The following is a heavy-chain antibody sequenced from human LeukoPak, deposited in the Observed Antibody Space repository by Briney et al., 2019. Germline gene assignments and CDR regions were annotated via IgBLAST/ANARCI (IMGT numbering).Heavy chain of an antibody. CDR3: ASYGSGSSYYYYYMDV. CDR1: GGSISSSSYY. V-gene: IGHV4-39*07. Sequence: SETLSLTCTVSGGSISSSSYYWGWIRQPPGKGLEWIGSIYYSGSAYYNPSLNSRFTISVDTSKNQFSLKLSSVTAADTAVYYCASYGSGSSYYYYYMDVWGKGTTVTISS. J-gene: IGHJ6*03. CDR2: IYYSGSA. D-gene: IGHD3-10*01.